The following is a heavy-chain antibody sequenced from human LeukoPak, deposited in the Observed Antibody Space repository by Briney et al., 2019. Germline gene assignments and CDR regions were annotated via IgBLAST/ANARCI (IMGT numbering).Heavy chain of an antibody. Sequence: SETLSLTCTVSGGSISSSSYYWGWIRQPPGKGLEWIGSIYYSGSTYYNPSLKSRVTISVDTSKNQFSLKLSSVTAADTAVYYCARRTYYYDSSGCYKAHYFDYWGQGTLVTVSS. CDR1: GGSISSSSYY. D-gene: IGHD3-22*01. J-gene: IGHJ4*02. V-gene: IGHV4-39*01. CDR3: ARRTYYYDSSGCYKAHYFDY. CDR2: IYYSGST.